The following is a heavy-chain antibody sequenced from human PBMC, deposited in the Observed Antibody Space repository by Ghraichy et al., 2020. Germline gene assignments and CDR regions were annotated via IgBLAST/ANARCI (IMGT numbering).Heavy chain of an antibody. CDR2: ISGTSGT. CDR3: TKEAEWLAGEGAFDI. J-gene: IGHJ3*02. CDR1: GFSFSDYS. D-gene: IGHD6-19*01. Sequence: GESLNISCAASGFSFSDYSMTWVRQAPGKGLEWVSTISGTSGTNYADSVKGRFVISRDNSKNTLYLQMNGLRVGDTAVYYCTKEAEWLAGEGAFDIWGQGTMVTISS. V-gene: IGHV3-23*01.